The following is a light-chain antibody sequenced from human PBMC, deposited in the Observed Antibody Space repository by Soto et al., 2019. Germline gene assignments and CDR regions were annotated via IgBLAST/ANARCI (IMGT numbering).Light chain of an antibody. CDR2: KAS. V-gene: IGKV1-5*03. J-gene: IGKJ1*01. Sequence: DLQMTQSPSTLSASVGDRVTISCRASQNINTWLAWYKQQPGKAPQLLIYKASSLESGVPSRFSGSASGTDFTLTISSPRPDDFVTFYCQQYNDSFPTFGQGTKVEIK. CDR1: QNINTW. CDR3: QQYNDSFPT.